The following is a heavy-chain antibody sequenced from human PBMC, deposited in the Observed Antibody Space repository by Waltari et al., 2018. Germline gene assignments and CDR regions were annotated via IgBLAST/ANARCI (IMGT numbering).Heavy chain of an antibody. D-gene: IGHD1-26*01. CDR1: GVSFNDDNTY. CDR2: IYSTGST. J-gene: IGHJ3*02. V-gene: IGHV4-39*07. Sequence: QLQLQESGPGLVKPSETLSLTCTVSGVSFNDDNTYWGWIRQPPGEGLEWVGSIYSTGSTYYKTPPKSRVTVSIDTPNNQFSLKLISVTAADTAVYFCARGGSSYYDAYGTWGQGSMVIVSS. CDR3: ARGGSSYYDAYGT.